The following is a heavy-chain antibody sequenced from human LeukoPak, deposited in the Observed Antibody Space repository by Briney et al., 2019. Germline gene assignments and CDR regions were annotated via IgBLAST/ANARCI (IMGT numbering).Heavy chain of an antibody. V-gene: IGHV5-51*01. J-gene: IGHJ3*02. D-gene: IGHD6-13*01. CDR1: GYSFTNYW. Sequence: GESLKISCKGSGYSFTNYWIGWVRQMPGKGLEWMGIIYPGDSDTRYSPSFQGQVTFSADKSISTAYLQWSSLKASDTALYYCARLPRLSEEQQLVLAFDIWGQGTMVTVSS. CDR2: IYPGDSDT. CDR3: ARLPRLSEEQQLVLAFDI.